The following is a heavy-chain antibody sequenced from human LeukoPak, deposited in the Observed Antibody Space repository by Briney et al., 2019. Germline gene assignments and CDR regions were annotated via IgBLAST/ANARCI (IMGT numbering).Heavy chain of an antibody. CDR2: ISYDEFNK. V-gene: IGHV3-30*04. D-gene: IGHD2-2*01. CDR1: GFTFSYYA. CDR3: AREGRDSTNINAFDF. J-gene: IGHJ3*01. Sequence: GGSLRLSCAASGFTFSYYALHWVRQAPGKGLEWVAAISYDEFNKFYGNSVKGRFTISRDNSKSTLSLQMNSQRTEDTAVYYCAREGRDSTNINAFDFWGQGVMVTVSS.